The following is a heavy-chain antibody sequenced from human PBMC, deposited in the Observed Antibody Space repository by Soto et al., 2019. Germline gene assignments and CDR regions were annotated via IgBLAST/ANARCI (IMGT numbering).Heavy chain of an antibody. CDR2: IYYSGST. CDR1: GCSISSYY. V-gene: IGHV4-59*01. Sequence: SETLSLTCTVSGCSISSYYWSWIRQPPGKGLEWIGYIYYSGSTNYNPSLKSRVTISVDTSKNQFSLKLSSVTAADTAVYYCARDNVGFDYWGQGTLVTVSS. D-gene: IGHD1-26*01. CDR3: ARDNVGFDY. J-gene: IGHJ4*02.